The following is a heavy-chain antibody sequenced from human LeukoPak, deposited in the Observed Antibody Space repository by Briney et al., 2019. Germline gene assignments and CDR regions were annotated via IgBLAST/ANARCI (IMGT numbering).Heavy chain of an antibody. CDR1: GGSFSGYY. Sequence: SETLSLTCAVYGGSFSGYYWSWIRQPPGKGLEWIGEINHSGSTNYNPSLKSRVTISVDTSKNQFSLKLSSVTAADTAVYYCARGQRRKVAGTRGAYYFDYWGQGTLVTVSS. CDR3: ARGQRRKVAGTRGAYYFDY. J-gene: IGHJ4*02. D-gene: IGHD6-19*01. CDR2: INHSGST. V-gene: IGHV4-34*01.